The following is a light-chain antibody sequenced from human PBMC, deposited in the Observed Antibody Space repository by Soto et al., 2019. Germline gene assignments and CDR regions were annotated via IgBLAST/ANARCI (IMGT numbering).Light chain of an antibody. CDR1: SSNIGAGFD. Sequence: QLVLTQPPSVSGAPGQRVTISCTGSSSNIGAGFDVHWYHQIAGTAPKLLIYGNSNRPSGVPDRFSGSKSGTSASLAINGLQAADEAHYYCQSYDNSLSGYWVFGGGTKLTVL. CDR3: QSYDNSLSGYWV. V-gene: IGLV1-40*01. J-gene: IGLJ3*02. CDR2: GNS.